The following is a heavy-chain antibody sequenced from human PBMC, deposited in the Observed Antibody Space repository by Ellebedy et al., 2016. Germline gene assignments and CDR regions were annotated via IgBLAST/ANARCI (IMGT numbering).Heavy chain of an antibody. CDR1: GYTFSDYY. CDR3: MRDTYTYFGVDV. J-gene: IGHJ3*01. D-gene: IGHD2-2*02. V-gene: IGHV1-46*01. Sequence: ASVKVSCKASGYTFSDYYMHWVRQAPGQGLEFLGTISPSGSDTKYAERVQDRVTMTRDTSTSTLYLVLNTLTFDDTAVYYCMRDTYTYFGVDVWGPGTLVTVSS. CDR2: ISPSGSDT.